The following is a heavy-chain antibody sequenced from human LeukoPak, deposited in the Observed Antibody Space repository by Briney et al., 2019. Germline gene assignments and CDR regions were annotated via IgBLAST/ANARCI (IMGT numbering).Heavy chain of an antibody. CDR1: GGSINSHY. CDR2: IHYTGTT. V-gene: IGHV4-59*08. CDR3: ATNRVGTYDRPFDI. D-gene: IGHD1-26*01. J-gene: IGHJ3*02. Sequence: PSETLSLTCIVAGGSINSHYWSWIRQPPGKGLEWIGDIHYTGTTKYNPSVKSRVTISIDTSKNQFSLELSSVTATVTAVYFCATNRVGTYDRPFDIWGQGTMVTVSS.